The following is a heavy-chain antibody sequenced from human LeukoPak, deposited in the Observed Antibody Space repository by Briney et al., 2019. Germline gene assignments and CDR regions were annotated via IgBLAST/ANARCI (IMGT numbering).Heavy chain of an antibody. CDR1: GGSFSSGSYY. J-gene: IGHJ6*02. CDR2: IYTSGST. D-gene: IGHD3-22*01. V-gene: IGHV4-61*02. CDR3: ARETDDSSGYSYPYYYYVRDV. Sequence: SQTLSLTCTVSGGSFSSGSYYWSWLRQPAGTGLEWLGSIYTSGSTNYNPSLKSRVTISVDTSKNQFSLKLSSVTAADTAVYYCARETDDSSGYSYPYYYYVRDVWGQGTTVTVSS.